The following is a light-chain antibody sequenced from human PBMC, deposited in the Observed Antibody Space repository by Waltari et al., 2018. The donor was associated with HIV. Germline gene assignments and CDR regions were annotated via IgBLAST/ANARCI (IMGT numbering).Light chain of an antibody. J-gene: IGLJ3*02. Sequence: SYVLTQPPSVSVAPGKTARITCQGDNLGGKSVYWYQQKAGHAPVLVIYYDNNRPSGIPERFSGFNSGNTATLTISGVEAGDEADYYCQVWDSSSNHVVFGGGTKLTAL. V-gene: IGLV3-21*04. CDR1: NLGGKS. CDR3: QVWDSSSNHVV. CDR2: YDN.